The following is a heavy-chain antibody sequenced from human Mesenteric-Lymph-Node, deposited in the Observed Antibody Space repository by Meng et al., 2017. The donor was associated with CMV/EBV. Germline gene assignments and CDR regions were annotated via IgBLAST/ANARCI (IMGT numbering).Heavy chain of an antibody. Sequence: SETLSLTCTVSGGSISSSSYYWGWIRQPPGKGLEWIGCFYSGGSTYYNPSLKSRVSISVDTSKNQLSLKLSSVTAADTAVYYCARVHDYTSGRRWFDPWGQGTLVTVSS. CDR2: FYSGGST. V-gene: IGHV4-39*07. D-gene: IGHD3-10*01. CDR3: ARVHDYTSGRRWFDP. CDR1: GGSISSSSYY. J-gene: IGHJ5*02.